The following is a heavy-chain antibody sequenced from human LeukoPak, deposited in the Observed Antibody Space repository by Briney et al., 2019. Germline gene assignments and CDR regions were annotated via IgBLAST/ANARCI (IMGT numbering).Heavy chain of an antibody. V-gene: IGHV4-39*02. J-gene: IGHJ5*02. CDR3: ARGPYSGSFDP. CDR1: SGFISSTSYY. Sequence: SETLSLTCTVSSGFISSTSYYWGWIRQHPGKGREWIGTIFYSGSPYYNPSRKSPVTISVDTSKNQFSLKLTSVTAADTAVYYCARGPYSGSFDPWGQGTLVTVSS. CDR2: IFYSGSP. D-gene: IGHD2-21*01.